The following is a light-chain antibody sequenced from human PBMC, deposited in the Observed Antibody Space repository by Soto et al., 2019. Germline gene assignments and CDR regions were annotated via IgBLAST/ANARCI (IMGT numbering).Light chain of an antibody. CDR1: QSVSSY. Sequence: EIVLTQSPATLSLSPGERATLSCRASQSVSSYLAWYQQKPGQAPRLLIYDASNSATGIPARFSGSVSGTDFTLTISSLEPEDFAVYYCKQRSNWPPAFGQGTRLEIK. V-gene: IGKV3-11*01. J-gene: IGKJ5*01. CDR2: DAS. CDR3: KQRSNWPPA.